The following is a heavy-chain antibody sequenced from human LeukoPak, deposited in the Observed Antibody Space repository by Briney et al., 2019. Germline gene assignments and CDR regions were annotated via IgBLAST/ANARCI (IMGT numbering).Heavy chain of an antibody. J-gene: IGHJ3*02. Sequence: GESLKISCKGSGYRFTSYWIGWVRQMPVKGLEWMGIIYPGDSDTRYSPSFQGQVTISADKSISTAYLQWSSLKASDTAMYYCARPGGMATTIGAFYIWGQGTMVTVSS. CDR1: GYRFTSYW. D-gene: IGHD5-24*01. V-gene: IGHV5-51*01. CDR3: ARPGGMATTIGAFYI. CDR2: IYPGDSDT.